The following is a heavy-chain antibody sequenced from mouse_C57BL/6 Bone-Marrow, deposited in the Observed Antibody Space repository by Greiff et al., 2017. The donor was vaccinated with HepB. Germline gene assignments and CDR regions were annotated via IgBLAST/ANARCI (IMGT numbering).Heavy chain of an antibody. CDR2: IDPENGDT. CDR3: TTCPVQLRLRRAWFSY. CDR1: GFNIKDDY. J-gene: IGHJ3*01. D-gene: IGHD3-2*02. Sequence: DVKLQESGAELVRPGASVKLSCTASGFNIKDDYMHWVKQRPEQGLEWIGWIDPENGDTEYASKFQGKATITADTSSNTAYLQLSSLTSEDTAVYYCTTCPVQLRLRRAWFSYWGQGTLVTVSA. V-gene: IGHV14-4*01.